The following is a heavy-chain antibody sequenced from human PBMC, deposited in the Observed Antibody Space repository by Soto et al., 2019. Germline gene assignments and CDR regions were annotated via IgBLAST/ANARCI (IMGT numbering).Heavy chain of an antibody. CDR1: GFTFGDYA. CDR3: TRDPDFWSGYYVYYFDY. V-gene: IGHV3-49*04. Sequence: SLRLSCTASGFTFGDYAMSWVRQAPGKGLEWVGFIRSKAYGGTTEYAASVKGRFTISRDDSKSIAYLQMNSLKTEDTAVYYCTRDPDFWSGYYVYYFDYWGQGTLVTVSS. D-gene: IGHD3-3*01. CDR2: IRSKAYGGTT. J-gene: IGHJ4*02.